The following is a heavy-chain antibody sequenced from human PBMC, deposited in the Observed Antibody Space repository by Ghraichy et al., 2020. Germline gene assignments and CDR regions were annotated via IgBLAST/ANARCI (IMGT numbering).Heavy chain of an antibody. CDR1: GFTFSSYA. CDR3: ARDQAAAGTRYFQH. CDR2: ISYDGSNK. J-gene: IGHJ1*01. D-gene: IGHD6-13*01. V-gene: IGHV3-30-3*01. Sequence: SLRLSCAASGFTFSSYAMHWVRQAPGKELEWVAVISYDGSNKYYADSVKGRFTISRDNSKNTLYLQMNSLRAEDTAVYYCARDQAAAGTRYFQHWGQGTLVTVSS.